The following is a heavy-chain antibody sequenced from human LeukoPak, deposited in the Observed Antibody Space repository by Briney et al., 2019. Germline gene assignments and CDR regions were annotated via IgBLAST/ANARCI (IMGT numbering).Heavy chain of an antibody. CDR3: ARGGLQPTV. Sequence: SETLSLTCAVSGYSISSGYYWGWIRQPPGKGLEWIGSIYHSGSTYYNPSLKSRVTISVDTSKNPFSLKLSSVTAADTAVYYCARGGLQPTVWGQGTLVTVSS. V-gene: IGHV4-38-2*01. J-gene: IGHJ4*02. CDR1: GYSISSGYY. D-gene: IGHD5-24*01. CDR2: IYHSGST.